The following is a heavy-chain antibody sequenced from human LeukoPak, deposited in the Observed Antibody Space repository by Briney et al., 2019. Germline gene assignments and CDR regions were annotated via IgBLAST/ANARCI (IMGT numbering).Heavy chain of an antibody. D-gene: IGHD3-10*01. V-gene: IGHV3-21*01. CDR1: GFTFSSYS. Sequence: GGSLRLSCAASGFTFSSYSMNWVRQAPGKGLEWVSSISSGSSYIYYADSVKGRFTISRDNAKNSLYLQMNSLRAEDTAVYYCARAPGYYYYYMDVWGKGTTVTVSS. CDR3: ARAPGYYYYYMDV. J-gene: IGHJ6*03. CDR2: ISSGSSYI.